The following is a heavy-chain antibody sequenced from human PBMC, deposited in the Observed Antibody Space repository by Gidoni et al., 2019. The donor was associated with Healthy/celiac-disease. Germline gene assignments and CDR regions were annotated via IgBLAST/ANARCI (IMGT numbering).Heavy chain of an antibody. CDR3: AKYEYSDGFC. CDR1: GFTFSSYA. D-gene: IGHD5-18*01. CDR2: MSGSGGSK. V-gene: IGHV3-23*01. J-gene: IGHJ4*02. Sequence: EVQLLESGGGLVQPVGSLRLSCAASGFTFSSYAMSGVRQAPGKGLEWVSDMSGSGGSKYYADSVKGRFTISRDKSKNTLYLQMNSLRAEDTAVYYGAKYEYSDGFCWGQGTLVTVSS.